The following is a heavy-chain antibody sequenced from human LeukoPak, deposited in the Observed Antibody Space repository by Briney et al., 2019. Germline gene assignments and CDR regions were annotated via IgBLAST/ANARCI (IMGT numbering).Heavy chain of an antibody. D-gene: IGHD6-19*01. CDR2: IYYSGST. J-gene: IGHJ1*01. CDR3: ARAGRHSSGWSFPH. Sequence: SETLSLTCTVSGGSISSYYWSWIGQPPGKGLEWIGYIYYSGSTNYNPSLKSRVTISVDTSKNQFYLKLSSVTAADTAVYYCARAGRHSSGWSFPHWGKGTLVTVSS. V-gene: IGHV4-59*01. CDR1: GGSISSYY.